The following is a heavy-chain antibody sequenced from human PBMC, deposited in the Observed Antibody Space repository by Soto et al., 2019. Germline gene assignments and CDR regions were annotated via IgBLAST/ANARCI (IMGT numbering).Heavy chain of an antibody. D-gene: IGHD2-15*01. V-gene: IGHV4-61*03. CDR1: GGSISSPTHY. J-gene: IGHJ4*02. CDR2: IYYNGTT. Sequence: VQLQESGPGLVKPSETLSLTCSVFGGSISSPTHYWSWVRQPPGKGLEWIGYIYYNGTTNYNPSLKSRVTISAVTSKNHFSLKLTSVAAADTAVYYCARGYYRSPTYFDCWGQGTLVTVSS. CDR3: ARGYYRSPTYFDC.